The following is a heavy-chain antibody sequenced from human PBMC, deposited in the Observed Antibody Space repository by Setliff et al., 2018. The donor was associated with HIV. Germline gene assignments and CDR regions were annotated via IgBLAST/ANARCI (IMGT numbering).Heavy chain of an antibody. CDR1: GFTVSSNY. CDR3: ARVTRGSQNYYYYYMDV. CDR2: IYSGGST. V-gene: IGHV3-66*02. Sequence: LSLSCAASGFTVSSNYMSWVRQAPGKGLEWVSVIYSGGSTYYADSVKGRFTISRDNSKNTLYLQMNSLRAEDTAVYYCARVTRGSQNYYYYYMDVWGKGTTVTVSS. D-gene: IGHD1-26*01. J-gene: IGHJ6*03.